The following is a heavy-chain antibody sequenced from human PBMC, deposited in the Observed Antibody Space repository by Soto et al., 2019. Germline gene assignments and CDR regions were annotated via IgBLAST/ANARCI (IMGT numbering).Heavy chain of an antibody. CDR2: IVPIFGTP. D-gene: IGHD3-3*01. V-gene: IGHV1-69*06. J-gene: IGHJ6*04. CDR1: GGTFSGYV. Sequence: SVKVSCKASGGTFSGYVINWVRQAPGQGLEWMGGIVPIFGTPNYAQKFQGRVTITADKSANTGYMELSSLRSDDTAVYYCARDLGGHTQEVFSHYYGMDVWGKGTTVTV. CDR3: ARDLGGHTQEVFSHYYGMDV.